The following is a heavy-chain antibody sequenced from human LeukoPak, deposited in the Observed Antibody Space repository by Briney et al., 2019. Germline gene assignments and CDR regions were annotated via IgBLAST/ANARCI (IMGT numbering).Heavy chain of an antibody. CDR3: ARDYCSSTSCLFDY. V-gene: IGHV1-8*01. Sequence: GSVKVSCKASGYTFTSYDINWVRHATGQGLEWMGWMSPNSGDTGYAQKFQGRVTMTRDTSISTAFMELTSLRSDDTAVYYCARDYCSSTSCLFDYWGQGTLVTVSS. CDR2: MSPNSGDT. J-gene: IGHJ4*02. D-gene: IGHD2-2*01. CDR1: GYTFTSYD.